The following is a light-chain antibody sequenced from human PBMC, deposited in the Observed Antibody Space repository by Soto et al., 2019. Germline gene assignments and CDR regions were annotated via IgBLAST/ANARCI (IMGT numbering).Light chain of an antibody. CDR3: QQYGSSPPA. J-gene: IGKJ1*01. V-gene: IGKV3-20*01. CDR2: GAS. CDR1: QSVSSSY. Sequence: EIVLTQSPGTLSLSPGERATLSCRASQSVSSSYLAWYQQKPGQAPRLLIYGASSRATGIPYRFSGSGSGTDFTLTISRLEPEDFALYYCQQYGSSPPAFGQGTKVEIK.